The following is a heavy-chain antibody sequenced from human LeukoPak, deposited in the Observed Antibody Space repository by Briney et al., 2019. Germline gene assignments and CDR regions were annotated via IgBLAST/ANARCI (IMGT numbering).Heavy chain of an antibody. CDR2: ISSSGTYI. J-gene: IGHJ4*02. Sequence: GGSLRLSCAASGFPFSGYSMNWVRQAPGEGLEWVSSISSSGTYIYYADSLKGRFTISRDNAQNSLYLQMSSLRAEDTAVYYCAKQGFGCWGQGTLVTVSS. V-gene: IGHV3-21*04. CDR1: GFPFSGYS. CDR3: AKQGFGC. D-gene: IGHD1/OR15-1a*01.